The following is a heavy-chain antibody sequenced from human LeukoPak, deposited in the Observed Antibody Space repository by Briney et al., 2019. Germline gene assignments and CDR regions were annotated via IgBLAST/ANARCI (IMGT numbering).Heavy chain of an antibody. CDR3: VKDFLHGPHIEPVGSVGPFDY. CDR2: LHADSGMT. J-gene: IGHJ4*02. Sequence: GGSLRLSCLTSGFTFSRYAMSWVCQAPGKGLEWVSGLHADSGMTYYADSVKGRFTISRDNSKNTLYFQMNNLRAEDTALYYCVKDFLHGPHIEPVGSVGPFDYWGQGTLVTVSS. D-gene: IGHD2-2*01. CDR1: GFTFSRYA. V-gene: IGHV3-23*01.